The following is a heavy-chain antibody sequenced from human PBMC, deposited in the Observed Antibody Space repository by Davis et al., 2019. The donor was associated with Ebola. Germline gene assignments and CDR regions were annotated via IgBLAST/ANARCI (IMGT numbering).Heavy chain of an antibody. CDR2: ISWHSGSI. V-gene: IGHV3-9*02. CDR3: AKDINKAVAAL. J-gene: IGHJ4*02. D-gene: IGHD6-19*01. CDR1: EFASHDYG. Sequence: GGSLRLSCVVSEFASHDYGMHWVRQAPGKGLEWVSGISWHSGSIGYGDSVKGRFTISRDNAKKSLYLQMNSLRAEDTAVYYCAKDINKAVAALWGQGTLVTVSS.